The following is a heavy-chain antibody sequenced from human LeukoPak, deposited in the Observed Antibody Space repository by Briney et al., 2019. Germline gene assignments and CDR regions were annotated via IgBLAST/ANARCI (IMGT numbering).Heavy chain of an antibody. J-gene: IGHJ4*02. CDR2: IYYSGST. D-gene: IGHD1-1*01. V-gene: IGHV4-39*01. CDR1: GGSISSSSYY. CDR3: ARATTGTLYYFNY. Sequence: SEPLSLTCTVSGGSISSSSYYWGWIRQPPGKGLEWIGSIYYSGSTYYNPSLKSRVTISVDTSKNQFSLKLSSVTAADTAVYYCARATTGTLYYFNYWVQGTLVTVSS.